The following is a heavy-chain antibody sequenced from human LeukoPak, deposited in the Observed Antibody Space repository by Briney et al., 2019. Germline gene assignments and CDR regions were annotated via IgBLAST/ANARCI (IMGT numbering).Heavy chain of an antibody. V-gene: IGHV4-4*07. Sequence: PSETLSLTCTVSGGSISTGSISSYYWSWVRQPAGKGLEWFWRIYTIGTTNYNPSLKSRVTMSVDTSKNQFSLKLNSLIAANTVVYFCAEGAPSDYWGQGTLVTVSS. CDR2: IYTIGTT. CDR1: GGSISTGSISSYY. CDR3: AEGAPSDY. J-gene: IGHJ4*02.